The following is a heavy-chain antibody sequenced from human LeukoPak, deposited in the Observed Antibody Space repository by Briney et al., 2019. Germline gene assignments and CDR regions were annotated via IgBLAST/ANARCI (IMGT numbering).Heavy chain of an antibody. CDR3: ATGGASCSSTSCYLYYFDY. CDR2: INSDGNST. D-gene: IGHD2-2*01. CDR1: GFTFSRYW. V-gene: IGHV3-74*01. J-gene: IGHJ4*02. Sequence: GGSLRLSCAASGFTFSRYWMHWVRQAPGKGLVWVSRINSDGNSTSYADSVKGRFTISRDNAKNTLYLQMNSLRAEDTAVYYCATGGASCSSTSCYLYYFDYWGQGTLVTVSS.